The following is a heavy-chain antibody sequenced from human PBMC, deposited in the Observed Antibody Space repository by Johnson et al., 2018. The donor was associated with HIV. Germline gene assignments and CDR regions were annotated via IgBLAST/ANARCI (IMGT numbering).Heavy chain of an antibody. D-gene: IGHD1-26*01. V-gene: IGHV3-66*01. J-gene: IGHJ3*02. Sequence: EVQLVESGGGLVQPGGSLRLSCAASGFTVRSSYMSWVRQAPGKGLEHVSVIYSDGTTYYADFVKGRFTISRDSSKNTLSLQMNSPRVEDTALYYCARVRGGRENAFDIWGQGTMVTVSS. CDR1: GFTVRSSY. CDR3: ARVRGGRENAFDI. CDR2: IYSDGTT.